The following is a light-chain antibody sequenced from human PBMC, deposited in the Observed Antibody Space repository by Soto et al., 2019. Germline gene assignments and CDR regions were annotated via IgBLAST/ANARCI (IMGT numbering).Light chain of an antibody. V-gene: IGKV3-20*01. CDR1: QSIASNY. J-gene: IGKJ4*01. Sequence: EIVLTQSPGTLSLSPGERATLSCRASQSIASNYLAWYQQKPGQAPRLLIYAASNRATGIPDRFSGSGSGTDFTVTISRLEPEDVAVYYCQQYGDSPLTFGGGTKVEIK. CDR2: AAS. CDR3: QQYGDSPLT.